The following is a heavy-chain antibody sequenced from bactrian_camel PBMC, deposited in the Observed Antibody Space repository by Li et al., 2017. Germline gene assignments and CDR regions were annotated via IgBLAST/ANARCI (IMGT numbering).Heavy chain of an antibody. CDR1: GADQRNRC. Sequence: VQLVESGGGSVQTGGSLKLSCAISGADQRNRCMGWFRQAPGKEREGIAAIAMDGGKSYYIDSVKGRFTISQDNSKNTLFLQMNVLRPEDTAMYYCAARKVARGSHFSLGRAPALRRDEYNFWGQGTQVTVS. CDR3: AARKVARGSHFSLGRAPALRRDEYNF. V-gene: IGHV3S1*01. D-gene: IGHD2*01. J-gene: IGHJ4*01. CDR2: IAMDGGKS.